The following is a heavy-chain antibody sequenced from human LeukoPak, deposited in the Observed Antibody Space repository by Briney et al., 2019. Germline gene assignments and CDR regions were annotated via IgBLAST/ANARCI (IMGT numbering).Heavy chain of an antibody. D-gene: IGHD4-17*01. V-gene: IGHV3-23*01. CDR2: ISGSGGST. Sequence: GGSLRLSCAASGFPFSSYVVSWVRQAPGKGLEWVSAISGSGGSTYYADSVKGRFTISRDNSKNTLYLQMNSLRAEDTAVYYCANPPYGDLTGGIFDYWGQGTLVTVSP. J-gene: IGHJ4*02. CDR3: ANPPYGDLTGGIFDY. CDR1: GFPFSSYV.